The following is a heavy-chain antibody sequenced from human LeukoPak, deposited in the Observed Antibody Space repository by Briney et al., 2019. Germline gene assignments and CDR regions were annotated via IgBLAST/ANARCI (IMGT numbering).Heavy chain of an antibody. CDR3: ARDYEHQVRFRHLNL. D-gene: IGHD3-16*01. J-gene: IGHJ6*02. CDR1: GFTFSSYN. CDR2: ISTSSSRI. Sequence: RGSLRLSCVASGFTFSSYNMNWVRQAPGKGLEWVSYISTSSSRIYYTDSVKGRFTISRDNAKNSLYLQLNSLRDEDTAVYYCARDYEHQVRFRHLNLWYQGTTVTVSS. V-gene: IGHV3-48*02.